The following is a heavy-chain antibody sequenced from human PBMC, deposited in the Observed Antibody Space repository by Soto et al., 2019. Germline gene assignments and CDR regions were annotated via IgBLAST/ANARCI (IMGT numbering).Heavy chain of an antibody. CDR2: ISGSGGST. V-gene: IGHV3-23*01. D-gene: IGHD1-26*01. CDR3: AKLPTYSGSYPTRFDY. J-gene: IGHJ4*02. CDR1: GFTFSSYA. Sequence: GGSLRLSCAASGFTFSSYAMSWVRQAPGKGLEWVSAISGSGGSTYYADSVKGRFTISRDNSKNQLYLQMNSLRAEDTAVYYCAKLPTYSGSYPTRFDYWGQGTLVTVSS.